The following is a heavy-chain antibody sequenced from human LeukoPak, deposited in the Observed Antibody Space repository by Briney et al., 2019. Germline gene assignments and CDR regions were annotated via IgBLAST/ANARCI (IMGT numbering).Heavy chain of an antibody. CDR1: GGSISSGSYY. CDR2: IYYSGST. D-gene: IGHD1-26*01. V-gene: IGHV4-39*01. J-gene: IGHJ4*02. Sequence: PSQTLSLTCTVSGGSISSGSYYWGWIRQPPGKGLEWIGSIYYSGSTYYNPSLKSRVTISVDTSKNQFSLKLSSVTAADTAVYYCARIVGATFYFDYWGQGTLVTVSS. CDR3: ARIVGATFYFDY.